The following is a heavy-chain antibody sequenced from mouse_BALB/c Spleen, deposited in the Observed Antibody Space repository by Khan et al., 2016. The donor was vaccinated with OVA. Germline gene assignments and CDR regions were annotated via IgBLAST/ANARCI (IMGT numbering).Heavy chain of an antibody. CDR2: ISYSGST. CDR3: ARTARIKY. V-gene: IGHV3-2*02. Sequence: EVKLLESGPGLVKPSQSLSLTCTVTGYSITSGSGWNWIRQFPGNKLEWMGYISYSGSTNYNPSLNSRISITRDTSKNQFFLQLNSVTTEDTATYYCARTARIKYWGQGTTLTVSS. D-gene: IGHD1-2*01. CDR1: GYSITSGSG. J-gene: IGHJ2*01.